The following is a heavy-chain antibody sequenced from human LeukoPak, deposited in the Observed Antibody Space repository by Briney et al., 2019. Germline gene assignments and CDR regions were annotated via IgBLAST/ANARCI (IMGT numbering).Heavy chain of an antibody. CDR2: TYYRSKWYN. D-gene: IGHD2-8*01. CDR1: GDIVSSNSAA. J-gene: IGHJ6*02. CDR3: ERDRGTGLGYCTNGVCYRRHYYYYYGMDV. V-gene: IGHV6-1*01. Sequence: SQTLSLTCAISGDIVSSNSAAWNWIRQSPSRGLEWLGRTYYRSKWYNDYAVSVKSRITINPDTSKNQFSLQLNSVTPEDTAVYYCERDRGTGLGYCTNGVCYRRHYYYYYGMDVWGQGTTVTVSS.